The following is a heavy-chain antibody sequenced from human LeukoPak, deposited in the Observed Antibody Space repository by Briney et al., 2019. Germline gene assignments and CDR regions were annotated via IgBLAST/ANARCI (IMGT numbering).Heavy chain of an antibody. CDR1: GGSISSYY. D-gene: IGHD2-15*01. J-gene: IGHJ3*02. CDR2: IYYSGST. Sequence: SETLSLTCTVSGGSISSYYWSWIRQPPGKGLEWIGYIYYSGSTNYNPSLKSRVTISVDTSKNQFSLKLSSVTAADTAVYYCARGRAFSGGSWSRRAFDIWGQGTMVTVSS. CDR3: ARGRAFSGGSWSRRAFDI. V-gene: IGHV4-59*12.